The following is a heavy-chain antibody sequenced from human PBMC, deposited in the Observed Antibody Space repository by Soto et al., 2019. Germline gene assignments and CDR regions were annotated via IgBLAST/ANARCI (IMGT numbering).Heavy chain of an antibody. J-gene: IGHJ4*02. Sequence: QVQLQQRGAGLLKPSETLSLTCAVSGGSFSGYYWTWIRQPPGTGLECIGEINHSGSTNYNPSLKSRVTISVDTSKNQFSLKLTSVTAADTAVYYCARDKITGLFDYWGQGTLVTVSS. CDR2: INHSGST. V-gene: IGHV4-34*01. CDR3: ARDKITGLFDY. CDR1: GGSFSGYY. D-gene: IGHD2-8*02.